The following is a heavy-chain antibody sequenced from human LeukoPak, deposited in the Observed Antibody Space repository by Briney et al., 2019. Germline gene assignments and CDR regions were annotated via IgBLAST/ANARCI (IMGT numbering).Heavy chain of an antibody. J-gene: IGHJ4*02. D-gene: IGHD6-19*01. Sequence: GGSLRLSCAASGFTFSSYWMHWVRQAPGKGLVWVSRISSDGSTTSNADSVKGRFTISRDNAKNTLYLQMNSLRAEDTAVYYCASHTSAVAGHYWGQGTLVTVSS. V-gene: IGHV3-74*01. CDR3: ASHTSAVAGHY. CDR2: ISSDGSTT. CDR1: GFTFSSYW.